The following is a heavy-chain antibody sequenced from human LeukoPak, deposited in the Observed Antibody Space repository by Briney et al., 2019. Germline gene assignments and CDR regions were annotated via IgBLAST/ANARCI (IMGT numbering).Heavy chain of an antibody. CDR1: GGSISSYY. Sequence: KPSETLSLTCTVSGGSISSYYWSWIRQPPGKGLEWIGYIYYSGSTNYNPSLKSRVTISIDTSKNQFSLKLTSVTAADTAVYYCARGTGGWYFDLWGRGTLATVSS. D-gene: IGHD1/OR15-1a*01. V-gene: IGHV4-59*01. CDR2: IYYSGST. CDR3: ARGTGGWYFDL. J-gene: IGHJ2*01.